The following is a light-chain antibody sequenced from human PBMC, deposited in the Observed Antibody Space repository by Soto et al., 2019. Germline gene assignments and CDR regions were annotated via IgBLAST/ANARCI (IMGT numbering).Light chain of an antibody. Sequence: EIVMTQSPATLSVSPGERATLSCRASESVGSKVAWYQQKPGQAPRLLIYGASNRATGIPDRFSGSGSGTDFTLTISRLEPEDFAVYYCQQYGRSPSTFGGGTRWIS. CDR2: GAS. J-gene: IGKJ4*01. V-gene: IGKV3-20*01. CDR1: ESVGSK. CDR3: QQYGRSPST.